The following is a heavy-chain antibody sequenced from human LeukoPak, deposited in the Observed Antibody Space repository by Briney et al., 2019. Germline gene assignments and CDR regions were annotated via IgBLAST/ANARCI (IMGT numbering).Heavy chain of an antibody. CDR2: INHSGST. CDR1: GGSFSGYY. J-gene: IGHJ5*02. Sequence: SETLSLTCAVYGGSFSGYYWSWIRQPPGKGLEWIGEINHSGSTNYNPSLKSRVTISVDTSKNQFSLKLSSVTAADTAVYYCARGRPDSYGTNWFDPWGQGTLVTVSS. D-gene: IGHD5-18*01. CDR3: ARGRPDSYGTNWFDP. V-gene: IGHV4-34*01.